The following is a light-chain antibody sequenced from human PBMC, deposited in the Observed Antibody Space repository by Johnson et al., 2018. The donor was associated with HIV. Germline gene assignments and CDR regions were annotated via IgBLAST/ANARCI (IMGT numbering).Light chain of an antibody. CDR1: SSNIGNNY. V-gene: IGLV1-51*01. CDR3: GTWDSSVSAYV. Sequence: QSVLTQPPSVSAAPGQKVTISCSGSSSNIGNNYVSWYQQVPGTAPKLLIFDNNKRPSGIPDRFSGSKSGTSATLGITGLQTGDEADYYCGTWDSSVSAYVFGTGTKVTV. CDR2: DNN. J-gene: IGLJ1*01.